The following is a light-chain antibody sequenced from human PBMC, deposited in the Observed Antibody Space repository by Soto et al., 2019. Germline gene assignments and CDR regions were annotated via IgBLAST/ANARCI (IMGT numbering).Light chain of an antibody. CDR1: QSVSSY. V-gene: IGKV3-11*01. CDR3: QQRSSWPGT. J-gene: IGKJ2*01. CDR2: DAS. Sequence: EIVLTQSPATLSLSPGERATLSCRASQSVSSYLAWYQQKPGQAPRLLIYDASDRATGIPARLSGSGTGADVNIPIISLEAEDVAVYYCQQRSSWPGTFGQGTKLEIK.